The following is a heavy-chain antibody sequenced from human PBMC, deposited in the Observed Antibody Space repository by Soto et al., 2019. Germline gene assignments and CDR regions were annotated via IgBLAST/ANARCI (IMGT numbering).Heavy chain of an antibody. V-gene: IGHV1-3*01. D-gene: IGHD2-8*01. CDR2: INAANGNT. Sequence: QVQLVQSGVEVKKPGASVTVSCKASGYSLSNNAMHWVRQAPGQSLEWMGWINAANGNTKYSDKFQGRVAITRDTSASVVYMEVYSLRSEDTAVYFCARDGGQYCRNDVCYICDYWGQGTLVTVSS. CDR3: ARDGGQYCRNDVCYICDY. CDR1: GYSLSNNA. J-gene: IGHJ4*02.